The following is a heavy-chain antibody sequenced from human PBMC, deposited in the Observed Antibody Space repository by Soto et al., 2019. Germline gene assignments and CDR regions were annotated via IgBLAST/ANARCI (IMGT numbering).Heavy chain of an antibody. CDR3: ARESEVDTARGDGWGMDV. J-gene: IGHJ6*02. D-gene: IGHD5-18*01. CDR1: GFTFSSYS. V-gene: IGHV3-21*01. CDR2: ISSSSSYI. Sequence: EVQLVESGGGLVKPGGSLRLSCAASGFTFSSYSMNWVRQAPGKGLEWVSSISSSSSYIYYEDSGKGRFTISKDNAKNSQYKQMNSLRAEDTAVYYCARESEVDTARGDGWGMDVWGQGTTVTVSS.